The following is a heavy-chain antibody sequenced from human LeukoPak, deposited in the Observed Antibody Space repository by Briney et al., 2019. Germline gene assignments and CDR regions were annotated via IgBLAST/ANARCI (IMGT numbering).Heavy chain of an antibody. CDR2: MNPKSGNT. D-gene: IGHD6-19*01. CDR3: ARVAGSIDY. CDR1: GYTFTTSD. V-gene: IGHV1-8*03. Sequence: GASVKVSCKASGYTFTTSDINWVRQATGQGLEWMGWMNPKSGNTGYAQNFQGRVTITRDTSISTAYMELSGLRSEDTAVYYCARVAGSIDYWGQGTLVTVSS. J-gene: IGHJ4*02.